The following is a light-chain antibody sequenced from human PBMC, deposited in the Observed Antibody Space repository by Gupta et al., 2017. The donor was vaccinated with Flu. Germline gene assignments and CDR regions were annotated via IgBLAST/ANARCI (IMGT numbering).Light chain of an antibody. V-gene: IGKV1-39*01. CDR2: AAS. J-gene: IGKJ1*01. Sequence: DIEMTQSPTSLSASVGDRVIITCRASQSIRTYLNWYQHRPGKAPKLLIYAASTLHGGVPSRFSGSGSGTDFTLTITTLQPEDFATYYCQQTARAPRTFGQGTKVDVK. CDR3: QQTARAPRT. CDR1: QSIRTY.